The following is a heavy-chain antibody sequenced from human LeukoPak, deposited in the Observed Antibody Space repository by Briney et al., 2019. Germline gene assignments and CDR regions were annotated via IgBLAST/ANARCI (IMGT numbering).Heavy chain of an antibody. J-gene: IGHJ3*02. V-gene: IGHV1-18*01. Sequence: ASVKVSCKASGYTFTSYGISWVRQAPGQGLEWMGWISAYNGNTNYAQKLQGRVTMTTDTSTSTAYMELRSLRSDDTAVYYCARGIYGSGSYDDAFDIWGQGTMVTVSS. CDR1: GYTFTSYG. CDR3: ARGIYGSGSYDDAFDI. CDR2: ISAYNGNT. D-gene: IGHD3-10*01.